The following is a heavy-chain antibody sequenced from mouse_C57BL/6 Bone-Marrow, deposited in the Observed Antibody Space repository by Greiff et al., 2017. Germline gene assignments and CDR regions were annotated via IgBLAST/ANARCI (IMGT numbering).Heavy chain of an antibody. CDR1: GFNIKDDY. J-gene: IGHJ1*03. V-gene: IGHV14-4*01. Sequence: VQLQQSGAELVRPGASVKLSCTASGFNIKDDYMHWVKQRPEQGLEWIGWIDPENGDTEYASKFQGKATITADTASNTAYLQLSSLTSEDTAVYYCTSYYFDVWGTGTTVTVSS. CDR3: TSYYFDV. CDR2: IDPENGDT.